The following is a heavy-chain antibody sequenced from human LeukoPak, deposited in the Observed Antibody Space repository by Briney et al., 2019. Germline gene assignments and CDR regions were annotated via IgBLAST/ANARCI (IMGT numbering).Heavy chain of an antibody. V-gene: IGHV1-69*05. CDR3: ARGHSSSSGAFDI. CDR1: GGTFSSYA. D-gene: IGHD6-6*01. Sequence: SVKISCKASGGTFSSYAISWVRQAPGQGLEWMGGIIPIFGTANYAQKFQGRVTITTDESTSTAYMELSSLRSEDTAVYYCARGHSSSSGAFDIWGQGTMVTVSS. CDR2: IIPIFGTA. J-gene: IGHJ3*02.